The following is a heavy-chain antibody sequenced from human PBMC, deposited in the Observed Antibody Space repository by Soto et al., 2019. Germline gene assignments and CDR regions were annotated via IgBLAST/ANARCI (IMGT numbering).Heavy chain of an antibody. D-gene: IGHD3-10*01. J-gene: IGHJ6*02. CDR3: AKGFGFGEHYGMDV. CDR2: ISGSGGST. V-gene: IGHV3-23*01. Sequence: GGSLRLSCAASGFTFNSYAMTWFRQAPWKGLEWVSSISGSGGSTYYPYSVTGRFAISRDNSQNTVFLRMNSPIAEDTAVYYCAKGFGFGEHYGMDVWGQGTTVTVSS. CDR1: GFTFNSYA.